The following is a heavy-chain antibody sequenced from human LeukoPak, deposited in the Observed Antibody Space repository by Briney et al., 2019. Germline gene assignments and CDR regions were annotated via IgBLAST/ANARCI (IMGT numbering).Heavy chain of an antibody. CDR3: ARHRYYYDSSGYYFDY. CDR2: TYPGDSDT. D-gene: IGHD3-22*01. Sequence: GESLKISCKGSGYSFTGYWIGWVRQMPGKGLEWMGITYPGDSDTRYSPSFQGQVTISADKSISTAYLQWSSLKASDTAMYYCARHRYYYDSSGYYFDYWGQGTLVTVSS. CDR1: GYSFTGYW. J-gene: IGHJ4*02. V-gene: IGHV5-51*01.